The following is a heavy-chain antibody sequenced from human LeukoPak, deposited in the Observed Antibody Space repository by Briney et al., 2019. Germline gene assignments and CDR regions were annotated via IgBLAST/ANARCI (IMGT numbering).Heavy chain of an antibody. D-gene: IGHD2-15*01. CDR1: GFTFSSYW. Sequence: PGGSLRLSCAASGFTFSSYWMHWVRQAPGKGLVWVSSINSDGSSTSYADSVKGRFTISRDNAKNSLYLQMNSLRAEDTAVYYCARDTKCSGGSCYTNWFDPWGQGTLVTASS. J-gene: IGHJ5*02. V-gene: IGHV3-74*01. CDR2: INSDGSST. CDR3: ARDTKCSGGSCYTNWFDP.